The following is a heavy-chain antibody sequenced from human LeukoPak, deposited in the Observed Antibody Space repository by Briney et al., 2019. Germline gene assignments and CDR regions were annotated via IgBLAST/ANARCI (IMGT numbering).Heavy chain of an antibody. D-gene: IGHD5-18*01. J-gene: IGHJ3*02. V-gene: IGHV3-48*02. CDR3: ARRRGYSYGYRSQNDAFDI. Sequence: GGSLRLSCAASGFTFSSYSMNWVRQAPGKGLEWVSYISSGGSTIYYADSVKGRFTISRDNAKNSLYLQMNSLRDEDTAVYYCARRRGYSYGYRSQNDAFDIWGQGTMVTVSS. CDR2: ISSGGSTI. CDR1: GFTFSSYS.